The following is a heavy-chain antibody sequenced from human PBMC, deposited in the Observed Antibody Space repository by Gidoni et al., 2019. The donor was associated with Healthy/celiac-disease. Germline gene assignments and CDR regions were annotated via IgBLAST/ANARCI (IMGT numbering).Heavy chain of an antibody. CDR1: GGTFSSYA. CDR2: IIPIFGTA. D-gene: IGHD3-10*01. Sequence: QVQLVQSGAEVKKPGSSVKVSCKASGGTFSSYAISWGRQAPGQGLEWMGGIIPIFGTANYAQKFQGRVTITADESTSTAYMELSSLRSEDTAVYYCARPQLQIRGVITFYYYYGMDVWGQGTTVTVSS. J-gene: IGHJ6*02. V-gene: IGHV1-69*01. CDR3: ARPQLQIRGVITFYYYYGMDV.